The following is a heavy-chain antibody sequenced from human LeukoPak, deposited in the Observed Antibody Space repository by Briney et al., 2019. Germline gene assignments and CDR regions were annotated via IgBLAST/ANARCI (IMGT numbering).Heavy chain of an antibody. CDR1: GYSISSGYY. CDR3: ARHGIQLWYQFDY. D-gene: IGHD5-18*01. J-gene: IGHJ4*02. Sequence: SETLSLTCAVPGYSISSGYYWGWIRQPPGKGLEWIGRIYHSGSTYYNPSLKSRVTISVDTSKNQFSLKLSSVTAADTAVYYCARHGIQLWYQFDYWGQGTLVTVSS. CDR2: IYHSGST. V-gene: IGHV4-38-2*01.